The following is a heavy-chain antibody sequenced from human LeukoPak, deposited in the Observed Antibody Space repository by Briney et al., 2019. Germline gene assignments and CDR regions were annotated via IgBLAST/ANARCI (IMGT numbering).Heavy chain of an antibody. V-gene: IGHV3-23*01. Sequence: GGSLRLSCAASGFTFSSYAVSWVRQAPGKGLEWVSTISGGGGRTYYAYSAKGRFTISRDDSKNTLYLQMNSLRVEDTAVYYCAKPPAYNYGSGSYFDSWGQGTLVTVSS. CDR1: GFTFSSYA. J-gene: IGHJ4*02. CDR2: ISGGGGRT. CDR3: AKPPAYNYGSGSYFDS. D-gene: IGHD3-10*01.